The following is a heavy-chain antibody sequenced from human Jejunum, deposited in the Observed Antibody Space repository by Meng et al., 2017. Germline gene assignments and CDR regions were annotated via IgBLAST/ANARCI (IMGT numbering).Heavy chain of an antibody. CDR3: AHRQNSCFDY. V-gene: IGHV2-5*01. Sequence: QIPLKESGPTLVKPTQTLTLTCTFSGFSLSTSGVAVGWIRQPPGKALEWLALIYGNDDKRYSPSLKSRLTITKDTSKNQVVLTMTNVDPVDTATYYCAHRQNSCFDYWGQGALVTVSS. CDR2: IYGNDDK. D-gene: IGHD2-2*01. CDR1: GFSLSTSGVA. J-gene: IGHJ4*02.